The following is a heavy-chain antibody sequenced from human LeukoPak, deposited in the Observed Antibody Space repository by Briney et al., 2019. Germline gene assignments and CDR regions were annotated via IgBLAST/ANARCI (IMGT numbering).Heavy chain of an antibody. CDR2: ISYDGSNK. CDR3: GRNPHDCGDSQGY. CDR1: GFTFSSYT. D-gene: IGHD4-17*01. V-gene: IGHV3-30-3*01. Sequence: GRSLRPSCAASGFTFSSYTMPWVRQAPGKGLEWVALISYDGSNKYYADSVKGRFTISRDNSKNTLYLQMNSLRAEDTAVYYCGRNPHDCGDSQGYWGQGTLVTVSS. J-gene: IGHJ4*02.